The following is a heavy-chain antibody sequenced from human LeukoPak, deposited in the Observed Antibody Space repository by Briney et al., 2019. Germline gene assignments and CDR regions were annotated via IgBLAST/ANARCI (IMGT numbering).Heavy chain of an antibody. V-gene: IGHV4-34*01. CDR3: ARTGYCSSTSCYYYFDY. CDR1: GGSFSGYY. D-gene: IGHD2-2*01. J-gene: IGHJ4*02. CDR2: INHSGST. Sequence: PSETLSLTCAVYGGSFSGYYWSWIRQPPGKGLEWIGEINHSGSTNYNPSLKSRVTISVDTSKNQFSLKLSSVTAADTAVYCCARTGYCSSTSCYYYFDYWGQGTLVTVSS.